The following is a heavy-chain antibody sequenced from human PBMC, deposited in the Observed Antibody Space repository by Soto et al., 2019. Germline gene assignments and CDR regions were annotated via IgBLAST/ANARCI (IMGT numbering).Heavy chain of an antibody. Sequence: SVKVSCKASGGTFSSYAISWVRQAPGQGLEWMGGIIPIFGTANYAQKFQGRVTITADESTSTAYMELSSLRSEDTAVYYCAHSPGIAAAGTSPRYYYYGMDVWGQGTTVTVSS. CDR3: AHSPGIAAAGTSPRYYYYGMDV. D-gene: IGHD6-13*01. CDR2: IIPIFGTA. CDR1: GGTFSSYA. V-gene: IGHV1-69*13. J-gene: IGHJ6*02.